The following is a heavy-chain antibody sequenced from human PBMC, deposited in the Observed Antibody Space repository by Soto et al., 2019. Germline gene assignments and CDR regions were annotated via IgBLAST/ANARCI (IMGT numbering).Heavy chain of an antibody. CDR3: ARVLGGMATVPFDY. CDR2: ISYDGSNK. J-gene: IGHJ4*02. D-gene: IGHD4-4*01. CDR1: GFTFSSYA. V-gene: IGHV3-30-3*01. Sequence: QVQLVESGGGVVQPGRSLRLSCAASGFTFSSYAMHWVRQAPGTGLEWVAVISYDGSNKYYADSVKGRFTISRDNSKNTLYLQMTSLRTEDTAVYYCARVLGGMATVPFDYWGQGALVTVSS.